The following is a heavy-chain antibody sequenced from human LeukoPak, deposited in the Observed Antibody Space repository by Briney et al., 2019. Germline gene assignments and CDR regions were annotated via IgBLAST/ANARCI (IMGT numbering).Heavy chain of an antibody. CDR2: ITGSSNFI. CDR3: ARSEDYCSGGSCYAH. CDR1: GFVFSTYS. Sequence: GGSLRLSCATSGFVFSTYSLNWVRQAPGKGLEWVSSITGSSNFIYYADSVKGRFTISRDNAKNSLFLQMNSLRAEDTAMYYCARSEDYCSGGSCYAHWGQGILVTVSS. D-gene: IGHD2-15*01. V-gene: IGHV3-21*06. J-gene: IGHJ4*02.